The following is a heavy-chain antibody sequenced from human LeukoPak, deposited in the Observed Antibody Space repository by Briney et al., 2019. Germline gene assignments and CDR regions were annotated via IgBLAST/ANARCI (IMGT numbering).Heavy chain of an antibody. D-gene: IGHD4-23*01. J-gene: IGHJ4*02. CDR1: GFTFTSSW. Sequence: GGLRLSCAAPGFTFTSSWMHWVRPGPRKGLVWVSRINGDGISTTYADSVQGRFTISRDNAKNTLYLQMNSLRAEDTAGYYCARAVGPFDYWGQGTLVTVSS. CDR2: INGDGIST. CDR3: ARAVGPFDY. V-gene: IGHV3-74*01.